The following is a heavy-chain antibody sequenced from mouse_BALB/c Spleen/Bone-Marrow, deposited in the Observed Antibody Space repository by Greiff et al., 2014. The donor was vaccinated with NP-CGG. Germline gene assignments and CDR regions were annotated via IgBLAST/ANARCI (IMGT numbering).Heavy chain of an antibody. Sequence: VQREESGAELVRPGVSVKISCKGSGYSFTDYDIHWVKQSHAKSLEWIGLISSYYGDASYNQKFKGKATMTVDKSSSTAYMDLARLTSEYAAIYYCSSSRKVRNAMDYWGQGTSVTVPS. D-gene: IGHD2-14*01. CDR1: GYSFTDYD. CDR3: SSSRKVRNAMDY. V-gene: IGHV1S137*01. J-gene: IGHJ4*01. CDR2: ISSYYGDA.